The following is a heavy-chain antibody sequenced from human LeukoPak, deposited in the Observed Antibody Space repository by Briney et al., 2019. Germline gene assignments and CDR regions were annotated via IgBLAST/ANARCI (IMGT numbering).Heavy chain of an antibody. D-gene: IGHD2-2*02. CDR2: IAGSGGGI. CDR1: GFTFSNYA. Sequence: GGSLRLSCAASGFTFSNYAMHWVRQAPGKGLECVSSIAGSGGGIFYADSVKGGFTISRDNSKNTLYLQMGSLRVEDMAVYYCARDFSRDQMLYDDWGQGTLVTVSS. CDR3: ARDFSRDQMLYDD. J-gene: IGHJ4*02. V-gene: IGHV3-64*02.